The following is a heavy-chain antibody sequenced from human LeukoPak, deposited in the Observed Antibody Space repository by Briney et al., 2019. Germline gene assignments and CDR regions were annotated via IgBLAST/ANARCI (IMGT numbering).Heavy chain of an antibody. V-gene: IGHV6-1*01. Sequence: SQTLSLTCDISGDSVSSGSGGWNWIRQSPSRGLEWLGRIYYRSQWYNDDAVSVKGRISINPDTAKNQFSLHLNSVTPDETALYYCARGGLVGGSLNSLTGFDIWGQGTMVTVSS. CDR2: IYYRSQWYN. J-gene: IGHJ3*02. D-gene: IGHD3-10*01. CDR1: GDSVSSGSGG. CDR3: ARGGLVGGSLNSLTGFDI.